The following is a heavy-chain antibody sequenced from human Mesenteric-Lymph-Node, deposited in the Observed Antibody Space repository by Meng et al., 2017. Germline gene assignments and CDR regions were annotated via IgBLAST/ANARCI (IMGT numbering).Heavy chain of an antibody. CDR2: INHSGST. J-gene: IGHJ4*02. CDR3: ARGSSSSWYFGY. CDR1: GGSFSGYY. Sequence: QAQLQKWGAGLLKPSETLSLTCAVYGGSFSGYYWSWIRQPPGKGLEWIGEINHSGSTNYNPSLKSRVTISVDTSKNQFSLKLSSVTAADTAVYYCARGSSSSWYFGYWGQGTLVTVSS. D-gene: IGHD6-13*01. V-gene: IGHV4-34*01.